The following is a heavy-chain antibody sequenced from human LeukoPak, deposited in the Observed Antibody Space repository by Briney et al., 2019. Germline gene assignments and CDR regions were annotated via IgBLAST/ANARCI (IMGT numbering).Heavy chain of an antibody. V-gene: IGHV1-2*02. Sequence: ASVKVSCKASGYTFTGYYMHWVRQAPGQGLEWMGWINPNSGGTNYAQKFQGRVTMTRDTSISTAYMELSRLRSDDTAVYYRARVAQAAAGSYYYYYGMDVWGQGTTVTVSS. CDR3: ARVAQAAAGSYYYYYGMDV. CDR1: GYTFTGYY. CDR2: INPNSGGT. J-gene: IGHJ6*02. D-gene: IGHD6-13*01.